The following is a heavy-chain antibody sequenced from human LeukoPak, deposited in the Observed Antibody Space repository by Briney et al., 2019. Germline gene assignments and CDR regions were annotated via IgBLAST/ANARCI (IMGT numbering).Heavy chain of an antibody. CDR2: IIPILGIA. CDR3: AKAGFSGSYFDY. Sequence: GASVKVSCKASGGTFSSYAISWVRQAPGQGLEWMGRIIPILGIANYAQKFQGRVTITADKSTSTAYMELSSLRSEDTAVYYCAKAGFSGSYFDYWGQGTLVTVSS. V-gene: IGHV1-69*04. CDR1: GGTFSSYA. D-gene: IGHD1-26*01. J-gene: IGHJ4*02.